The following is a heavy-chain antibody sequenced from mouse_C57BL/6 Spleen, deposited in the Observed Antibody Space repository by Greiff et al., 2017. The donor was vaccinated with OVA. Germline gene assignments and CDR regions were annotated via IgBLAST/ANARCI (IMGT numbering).Heavy chain of an antibody. V-gene: IGHV1-82*01. CDR1: GYAFSSSW. CDR3: VYGNYEHFDV. Sequence: VQLQQSGPELVKPGASVKISCKASGYAFSSSWMNWVKQRPGKGLEWIGRIYPGDGDTNYNGKFKGKATLTADKSSSTAYMQLSSLTSEDSAVYFCVYGNYEHFDVWGTGTTVTVSS. CDR2: IYPGDGDT. J-gene: IGHJ1*03. D-gene: IGHD2-1*01.